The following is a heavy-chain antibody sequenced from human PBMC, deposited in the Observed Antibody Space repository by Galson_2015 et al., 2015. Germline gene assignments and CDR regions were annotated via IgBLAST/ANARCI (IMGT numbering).Heavy chain of an antibody. J-gene: IGHJ3*02. Sequence: SLRLSCAASGFTFSASVMHWVRQASGKGLEWVGRVRRKANNYATQYAASVKGRFTISRDDSKNTAYLQMNGLKTEDTAVYYCTRHDTGRHAFDIWGQGTMVTVSS. CDR2: VRRKANNYAT. D-gene: IGHD2-8*02. CDR1: GFTFSASV. V-gene: IGHV3-73*01. CDR3: TRHDTGRHAFDI.